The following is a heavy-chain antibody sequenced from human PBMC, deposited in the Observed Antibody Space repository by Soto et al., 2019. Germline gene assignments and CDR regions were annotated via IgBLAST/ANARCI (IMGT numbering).Heavy chain of an antibody. J-gene: IGHJ4*02. Sequence: ASVKVSCKASGYTFTSYGISWVRQAPGQGLEWMGWISAYNGNTNYAQKLQGRVTMTTDTSTSTAYMELRSLRSDDTAVYYCARGSYDFWSGYSDLGEYFDYWGQGTLVTVSS. D-gene: IGHD3-3*01. CDR2: ISAYNGNT. V-gene: IGHV1-18*01. CDR1: GYTFTSYG. CDR3: ARGSYDFWSGYSDLGEYFDY.